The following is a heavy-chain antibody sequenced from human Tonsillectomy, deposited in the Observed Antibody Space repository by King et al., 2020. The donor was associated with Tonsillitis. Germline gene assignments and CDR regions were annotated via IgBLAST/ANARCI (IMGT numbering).Heavy chain of an antibody. V-gene: IGHV3-21*01. J-gene: IGHJ4*02. CDR3: ARRDILTGYYDDY. CDR1: GFTFCSYS. CDR2: ITGSGSSM. D-gene: IGHD3-9*01. Sequence: VQLVESGGGLVKPGGSLRLSCAASGFTFCSYSMNWVRQAPGKGLEWVSSITGSGSSMYYADSVKGRFTISRDNAKNSLDLQMNSLRAEDTAVYYCARRDILTGYYDDYWGQGTLVTVSS.